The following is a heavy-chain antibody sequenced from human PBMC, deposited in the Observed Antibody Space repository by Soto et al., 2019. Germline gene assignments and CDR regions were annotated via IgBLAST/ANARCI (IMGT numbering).Heavy chain of an antibody. CDR3: AREGGFVAANDAFDI. CDR2: IYYSGST. D-gene: IGHD2-15*01. CDR1: GGSISSGDYY. V-gene: IGHV4-30-4*01. J-gene: IGHJ3*02. Sequence: SETLSLTCTVSGGSISSGDYYWSWIRQPPGKGLEWIGYIYYSGSTYYNPSLKSRVTISVDTSKNQFSLKLSSATAADTAVYYCAREGGFVAANDAFDIWGQGTMVTVSS.